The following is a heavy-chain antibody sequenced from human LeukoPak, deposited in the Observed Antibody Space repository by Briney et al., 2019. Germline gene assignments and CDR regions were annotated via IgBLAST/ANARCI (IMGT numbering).Heavy chain of an antibody. CDR2: IKPDGSDT. D-gene: IGHD1-1*01. CDR1: GFTFTTHW. Sequence: GGSLRLSCGASGFTFTTHWIHWVRQAPGKGLVWVSRIKPDGSDTNYADSMKGRFTISRDNAKNTVYLQMNSLRAEDTALYHCARERELERRGIPSFWFDPWGQGTLVTVSS. CDR3: ARERELERRGIPSFWFDP. J-gene: IGHJ5*02. V-gene: IGHV3-74*01.